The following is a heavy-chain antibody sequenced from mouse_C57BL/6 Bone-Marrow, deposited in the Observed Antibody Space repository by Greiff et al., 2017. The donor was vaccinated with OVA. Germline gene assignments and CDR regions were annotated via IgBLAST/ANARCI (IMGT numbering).Heavy chain of an antibody. CDR1: GFTFSSYA. D-gene: IGHD2-5*01. CDR3: AIYYSNYGAMDY. V-gene: IGHV5-4*03. CDR2: ISDGGSYT. J-gene: IGHJ4*01. Sequence: DVKLVESGGGLVKPGGSLKLSCAASGFTFSSYAMSWVRQTPEKRLEWVATISDGGSYTYYPDNVKGRFTISRDNAKNNLYLQMSHLKSEDTAMYYCAIYYSNYGAMDYWGQGTSVTVSS.